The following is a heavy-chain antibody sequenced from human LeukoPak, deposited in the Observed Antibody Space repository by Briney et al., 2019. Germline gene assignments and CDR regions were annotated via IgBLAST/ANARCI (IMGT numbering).Heavy chain of an antibody. V-gene: IGHV4-59*12. Sequence: PSETLPLTCTVSLDSTTSNFWSWLRQPPAKGLEWIGEIHRSGSTNYNPSLQSRVTISIDRSKNQIALELSSVAAADTAVYYCAREIVGGFNPGAYWGQGTLVTVSS. CDR2: IHRSGST. J-gene: IGHJ4*02. CDR3: AREIVGGFNPGAY. D-gene: IGHD1-14*01. CDR1: LDSTTSNF.